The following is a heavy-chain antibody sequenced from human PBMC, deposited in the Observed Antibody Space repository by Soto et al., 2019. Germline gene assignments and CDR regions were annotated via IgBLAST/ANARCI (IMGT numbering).Heavy chain of an antibody. CDR2: FSLSGTT. D-gene: IGHD2-8*02. V-gene: IGHV4-4*07. CDR3: ARGMTPPGAPAWYYFDS. CDR1: GASITGSLF. Sequence: SETLSLTCTVSGASITGSLFWSWIRQPAGKGLEWIGRFSLSGTTNYNPSLRSRVTMSADVSKNQFSLRLTSVTAADTALYYCARGMTPPGAPAWYYFDSWGQGTLVTVSS. J-gene: IGHJ4*02.